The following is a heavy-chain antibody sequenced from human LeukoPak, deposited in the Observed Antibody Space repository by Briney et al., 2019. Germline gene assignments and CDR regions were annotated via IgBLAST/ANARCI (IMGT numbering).Heavy chain of an antibody. CDR1: GFDLSDYY. Sequence: GGSLRLLCVVCGFDLSDYYMSWIRQAPGKALEWISYISSSGGNIYFAASVKGRFTMSRDNARGSLYLQMNSLRADGTAIYYCARRRDYFDYWGQGTMVTVSS. V-gene: IGHV3-11*01. CDR3: ARRRDYFDY. CDR2: ISSSGGNI. J-gene: IGHJ4*02.